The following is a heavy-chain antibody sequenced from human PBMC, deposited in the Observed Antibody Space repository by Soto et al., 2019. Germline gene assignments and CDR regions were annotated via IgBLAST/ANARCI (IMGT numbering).Heavy chain of an antibody. CDR1: GYTFTSYD. CDR3: ATWESLRYFDWLSTSSEGVGYYYMDV. CDR2: MNPNSGNT. D-gene: IGHD3-9*01. Sequence: GASVKVSCKASGYTFTSYDINWVRQATGQGLEWMGWMNPNSGNTGYAQKFQGRVTMTRNTSISTAYMELSSLRSEDTAVYYCATWESLRYFDWLSTSSEGVGYYYMDVWGKGTTVTVSS. V-gene: IGHV1-8*01. J-gene: IGHJ6*03.